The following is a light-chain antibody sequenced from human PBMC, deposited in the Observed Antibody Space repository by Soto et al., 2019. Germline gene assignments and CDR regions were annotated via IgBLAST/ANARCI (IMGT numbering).Light chain of an antibody. V-gene: IGKV3D-20*02. Sequence: EVVLTQSPGTLSLSPGERATLSCRASQSVSSGYLAWYQHKPGQAPRLLIYDASNRATGIPARFSGSGSGTDFTLTISSLEPEDFAVYYCQQRSNWPTTFGQGTRLEI. CDR2: DAS. CDR3: QQRSNWPTT. CDR1: QSVSSGY. J-gene: IGKJ5*01.